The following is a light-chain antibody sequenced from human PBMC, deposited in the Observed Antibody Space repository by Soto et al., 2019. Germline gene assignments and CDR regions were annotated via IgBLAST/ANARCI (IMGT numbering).Light chain of an antibody. CDR2: AAS. Sequence: DIQMTQSPSSLSASVGDRVTITCRASQGISNYLAWYQQKPGKVPKLLISAASTLQSGVPSRFSGSRSGTDFTLTISSLQPEDVATYYCENYNSAPRTFGEGTKVDIK. V-gene: IGKV1-27*01. CDR1: QGISNY. CDR3: ENYNSAPRT. J-gene: IGKJ1*01.